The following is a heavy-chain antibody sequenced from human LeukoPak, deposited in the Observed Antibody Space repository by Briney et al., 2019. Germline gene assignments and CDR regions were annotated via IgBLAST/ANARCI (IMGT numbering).Heavy chain of an antibody. CDR2: ISGSGTRT. CDR1: GFTFSTYA. J-gene: IGHJ4*02. Sequence: GGSLRLSCAASGFTFSTYAMSWVRQAPGKGLEWVSAISGSGTRTYYADSVKGRFTVSRDNSKNTLYLQMNSLRAEDTAIYYCAREPTAAGYVDYWGQETLATVSS. V-gene: IGHV3-23*01. D-gene: IGHD3-16*01. CDR3: AREPTAAGYVDY.